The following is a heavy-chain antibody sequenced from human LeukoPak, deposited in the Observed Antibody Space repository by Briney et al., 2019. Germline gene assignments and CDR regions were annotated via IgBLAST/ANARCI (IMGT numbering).Heavy chain of an antibody. D-gene: IGHD2-2*01. V-gene: IGHV4-39*07. CDR1: GGSISSSSYY. CDR2: IYYSGST. J-gene: IGHJ3*02. Sequence: SETLSLTCTVSGGSISSSSYYWGWIRQPPGKGLEWIGSIYYSGSTYYNPSLKSRVTISVDTSKNQFSLKLSSVTAADTAVYYCASTYQDAFDIWGQGTMVTVSS. CDR3: ASTYQDAFDI.